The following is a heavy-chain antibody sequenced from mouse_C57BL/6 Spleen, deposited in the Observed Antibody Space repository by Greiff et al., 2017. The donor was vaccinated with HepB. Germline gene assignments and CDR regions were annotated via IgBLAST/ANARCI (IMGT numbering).Heavy chain of an antibody. CDR1: GFSLTSYG. J-gene: IGHJ4*01. Sequence: QVQLKESGPGLVAPSQSLSITCTVSGFSLTSYGVHWVRQPPGKGLEWLVVNWSDGSTTYNSALKSRLSISKDNSKSQVFLKMNSLQTDDTAMYYCARHGRGTRDAMDYWGQGTSVTVSS. CDR3: ARHGRGTRDAMDY. D-gene: IGHD3-3*01. V-gene: IGHV2-6*02. CDR2: NWSDGST.